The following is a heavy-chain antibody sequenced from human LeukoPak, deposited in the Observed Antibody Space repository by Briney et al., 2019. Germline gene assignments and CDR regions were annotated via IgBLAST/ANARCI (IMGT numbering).Heavy chain of an antibody. CDR3: ARGKKEQLWSRDAYYYYYGMDV. V-gene: IGHV1-8*01. D-gene: IGHD5-18*01. CDR1: GYTFTSYD. CDR2: MNPNSGNT. Sequence: ASVKVSCKASGYTFTSYDINWVRQATGQGLEWMGWMNPNSGNTGYAQKFQGRVTMTRNTSISTAYMELSSLRSEDTAVYYCARGKKEQLWSRDAYYYYYGMDVWGQGTTVTVSS. J-gene: IGHJ6*02.